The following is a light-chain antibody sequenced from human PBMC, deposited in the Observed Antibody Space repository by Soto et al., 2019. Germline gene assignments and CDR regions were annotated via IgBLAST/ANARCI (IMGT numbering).Light chain of an antibody. Sequence: QSVLTQPPSVSAAPGQNVTISCSGTSSNIGTNYVSWYQHLPGTAPRILIYDNYKRPSGIPDRFSGFKSGTSATLGITGLQTGDEADYYCGTWDTSLRVVYVFGSGTKVTVL. CDR2: DNY. CDR3: GTWDTSLRVVYV. CDR1: SSNIGTNY. V-gene: IGLV1-51*01. J-gene: IGLJ1*01.